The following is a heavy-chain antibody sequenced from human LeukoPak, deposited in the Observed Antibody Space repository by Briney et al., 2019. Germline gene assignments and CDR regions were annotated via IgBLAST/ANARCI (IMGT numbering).Heavy chain of an antibody. D-gene: IGHD3-22*01. CDR1: GCTFINKY. J-gene: IGHJ3*02. Sequence: GGSLRLSCAASGCTFINKYWTWVRQPPGKGPEWFPEIKTAGGTYYLGSVKGRFTVSRENAKNALYLQMHSLRAGDTAIYYCVRAFRVDYDSSGAFDIWGQGTMVTVSS. CDR3: VRAFRVDYDSSGAFDI. V-gene: IGHV3-13*01. CDR2: IKTAGGT.